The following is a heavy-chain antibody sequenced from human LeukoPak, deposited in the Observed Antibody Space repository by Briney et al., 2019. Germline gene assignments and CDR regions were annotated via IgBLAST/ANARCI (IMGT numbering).Heavy chain of an antibody. CDR2: ISPDNGGT. Sequence: AASVKVSCKASQNTFTGHYVHWVRQAPGQGLEWMGWISPDNGGTNYAQKFRGRVTMTRDTSIRTAYMELGSLTSDDTAVYYCARYSDQGTYWGQGTLVTVSS. CDR3: ARYSDQGTY. V-gene: IGHV1-2*02. J-gene: IGHJ4*02. D-gene: IGHD1-7*01. CDR1: QNTFTGHY.